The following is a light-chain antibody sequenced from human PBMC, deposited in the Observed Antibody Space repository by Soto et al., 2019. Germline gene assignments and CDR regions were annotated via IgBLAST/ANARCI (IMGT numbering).Light chain of an antibody. CDR2: ASS. Sequence: IELTQSPSSLSASVGDRVTITCRASPGSSTSFAWYQHKPGKPPKLLIYASSTLHSGVPSRFRGSGPGTEVSLTITSLQPEDFATYFCQQFNQDLWPIGQGTTLDIK. J-gene: IGKJ1*01. CDR3: QQFNQDLWP. CDR1: PGSSTS. V-gene: IGKV1-9*01.